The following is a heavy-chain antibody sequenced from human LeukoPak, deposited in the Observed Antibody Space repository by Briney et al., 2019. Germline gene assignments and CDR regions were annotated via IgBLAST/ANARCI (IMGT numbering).Heavy chain of an antibody. CDR1: GFIFSGDD. Sequence: GGSLRLSCAASGFIFSGDDMNWVRQAPGTGLDWVSGITGGGDNTFYADSVKGRFAISRANSKNTVYLQMNSRRAEDTAIYYCAIVSWSGYHSWGQGILVTVSS. D-gene: IGHD3-3*01. J-gene: IGHJ4*02. V-gene: IGHV3-23*01. CDR3: AIVSWSGYHS. CDR2: ITGGGDNT.